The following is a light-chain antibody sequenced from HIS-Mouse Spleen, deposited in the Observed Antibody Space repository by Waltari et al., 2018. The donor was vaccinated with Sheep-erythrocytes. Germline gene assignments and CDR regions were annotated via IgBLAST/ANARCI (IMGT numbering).Light chain of an antibody. V-gene: IGKV4-1*01. CDR1: HSVLYSSNNQNY. CDR3: QQYYSTLT. J-gene: IGKJ4*01. Sequence: DIVMTQSPDSLAVSLGERATFNCNSSHSVLYSSNNQNYLAWYQQKPGQPPKLLIYWASTRESGVPDRFSGSGSGTDFTLTISSLQAEDVAVYYCQQYYSTLTFGGGTKVEIK. CDR2: WAS.